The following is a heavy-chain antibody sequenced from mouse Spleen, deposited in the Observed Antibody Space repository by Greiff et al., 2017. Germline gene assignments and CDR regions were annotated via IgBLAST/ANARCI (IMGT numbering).Heavy chain of an antibody. CDR2: INPNNGGT. CDR1: GYTFTDYN. Sequence: VQLQQSGPELVKPGASVKIPCKASGYTFTDYNMDWVKQSHGKSLEWIGDINPNNGGTIYNQKFKGKATLTVDKSSSTAYMELRSLTSEDTAVYYCATYYYDGSYVGYFDYWGQGTTLTVSS. D-gene: IGHD1-1*01. V-gene: IGHV1-18*01. CDR3: ATYYYDGSYVGYFDY. J-gene: IGHJ2*01.